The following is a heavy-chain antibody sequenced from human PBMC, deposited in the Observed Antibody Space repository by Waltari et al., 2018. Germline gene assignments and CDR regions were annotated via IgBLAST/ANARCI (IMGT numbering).Heavy chain of an antibody. Sequence: QVQLVESGGGVVQPGRSLRLSCAASGFTFSSYAMHWVRQAPGKGLEWVAVISYEGSNKYYADSVKGRFTISRDNAKNTLYLQMNSLRAEDTAVYYCARDPLYGSGSYQDYWGQGTLVTVSS. V-gene: IGHV3-30-3*01. CDR2: ISYEGSNK. CDR3: ARDPLYGSGSYQDY. CDR1: GFTFSSYA. J-gene: IGHJ4*02. D-gene: IGHD3-10*01.